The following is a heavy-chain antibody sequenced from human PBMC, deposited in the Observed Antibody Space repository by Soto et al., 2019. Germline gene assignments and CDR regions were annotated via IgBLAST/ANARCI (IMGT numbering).Heavy chain of an antibody. V-gene: IGHV3-30*18. CDR2: ISYDGGNK. D-gene: IGHD2-15*01. Sequence: QVQLVESGGGVVKPGRSLRLSCATSGITFSSLGMHWVRQAPGKGLEWVAVISYDGGNKYYADSVMGRFTISRDNSRSTLYLQMNSLRAEDTAVYYCANAQGSYFEYWGRGTLVTVSS. J-gene: IGHJ2*01. CDR1: GITFSSLG. CDR3: ANAQGSYFEY.